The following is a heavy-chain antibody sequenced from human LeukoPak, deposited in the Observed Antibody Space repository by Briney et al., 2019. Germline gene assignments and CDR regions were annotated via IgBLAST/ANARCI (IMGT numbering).Heavy chain of an antibody. CDR2: ISGSGGST. D-gene: IGHD6-13*01. V-gene: IGHV3-23*01. CDR1: GFTFSSYT. Sequence: PGGSLRLSCAASGFTFSSYTMSWVRQAPGKGLEWVSAISGSGGSTYYADSVKGRFTISRDNSKNTLYLQMNSLRAEDTAVYYCAKDQYSSSWYYWIVWGQGTLVTVSS. CDR3: AKDQYSSSWYYWIV. J-gene: IGHJ4*02.